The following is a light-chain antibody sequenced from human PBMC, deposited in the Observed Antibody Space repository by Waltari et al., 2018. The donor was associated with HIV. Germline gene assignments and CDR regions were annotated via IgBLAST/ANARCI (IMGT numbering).Light chain of an antibody. CDR2: GDH. CDR1: TSHIGSNF. Sequence: QSVLTQPPSTSGTPGQTVTISCSGSTSHIGSNFVYWYQQLPGTAPTLLSYGDHQRPSGVPDRFSVSKSGTSASLAISGLLSEDEAEYYCATWDDSLSGVLFGGGTKLTVL. V-gene: IGLV1-47*01. J-gene: IGLJ3*02. CDR3: ATWDDSLSGVL.